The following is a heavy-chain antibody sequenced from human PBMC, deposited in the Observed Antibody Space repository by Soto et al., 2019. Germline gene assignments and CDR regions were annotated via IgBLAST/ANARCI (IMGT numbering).Heavy chain of an antibody. CDR2: AHHSGRP. J-gene: IGHJ4*02. CDR1: GGSMTSSNW. D-gene: IGHD6-25*01. CDR3: ASCAATGLDY. Sequence: QVQLQESGPGLVKPSGTLSLTCTVSGGSMTSSNWWKWVRQSPGKGLEWIGGAHHSGRPNYNPSLKARVTISVDQAKNLISLKVGSVAAAAGAVYYWASCAATGLDYWGQGTMVTVSS. V-gene: IGHV4-4*02.